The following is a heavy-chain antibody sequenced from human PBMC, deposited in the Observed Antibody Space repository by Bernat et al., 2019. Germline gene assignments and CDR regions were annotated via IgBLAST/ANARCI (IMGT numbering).Heavy chain of an antibody. Sequence: QVQLQQWGAGLLKPSETLSLTCAVYGGSFSGYYWSWIRQPPGKGLEWIGEINHSGSTNYNPSLKSRVTISVDTSKNQFSRKLSSVTAADTAVYYCARGRPLYCSGGSCYSRWFDPWGQGTLVTVSS. CDR2: INHSGST. V-gene: IGHV4-34*01. D-gene: IGHD2-15*01. CDR3: ARGRPLYCSGGSCYSRWFDP. J-gene: IGHJ5*02. CDR1: GGSFSGYY.